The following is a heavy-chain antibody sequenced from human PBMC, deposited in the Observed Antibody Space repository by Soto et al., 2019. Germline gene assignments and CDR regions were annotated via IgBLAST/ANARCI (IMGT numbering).Heavy chain of an antibody. CDR1: GFTFSTYA. CDR3: ARRGSGSYYDY. Sequence: EVQLLESGGGLVQPGGSLRLSCAASGFTFSTYAMRWVRQAPGKGLEWVSAISGRGDSTYYADSVKGRFTISRYNSKNTLYLQMNSLRAEDTAVYYCARRGSGSYYDYWGQGTLVTVSS. D-gene: IGHD1-26*01. CDR2: ISGRGDST. V-gene: IGHV3-23*01. J-gene: IGHJ4*02.